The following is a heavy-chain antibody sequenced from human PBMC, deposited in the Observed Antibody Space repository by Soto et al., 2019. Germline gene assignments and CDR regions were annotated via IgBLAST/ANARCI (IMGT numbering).Heavy chain of an antibody. D-gene: IGHD3-10*01. J-gene: IGHJ4*02. CDR3: TCIWFGESPPGV. V-gene: IGHV4-39*01. CDR1: GGSISSSSYY. CDR2: IYYSGST. Sequence: SETLSLTCTVSGGSISSSSYYWGWIRQPPGKGLEWIGSIYYSGSTYYNPSLKSRVTISVDTSKNQFSLKLSSVTAADTAVYYCTCIWFGESPPGVWGQGTLVTVS.